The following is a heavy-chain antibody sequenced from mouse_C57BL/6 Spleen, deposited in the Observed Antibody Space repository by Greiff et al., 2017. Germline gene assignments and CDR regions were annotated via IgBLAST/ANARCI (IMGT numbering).Heavy chain of an antibody. Sequence: QVQLKESGPELVKPGASVKISCKASGYAFSSSWMNWVKQRPGKGLEWIGRIYPGDGDTNYNGKFKGKATLTADKSSSTAYMQLSSLTSEDSAVYFCARGSGYLAMDYWGQGTSVTVSS. V-gene: IGHV1-82*01. CDR3: ARGSGYLAMDY. CDR2: IYPGDGDT. J-gene: IGHJ4*01. CDR1: GYAFSSSW. D-gene: IGHD3-2*02.